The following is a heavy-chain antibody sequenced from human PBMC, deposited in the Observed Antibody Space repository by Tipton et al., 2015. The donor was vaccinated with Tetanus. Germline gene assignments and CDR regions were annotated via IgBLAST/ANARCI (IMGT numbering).Heavy chain of an antibody. V-gene: IGHV4-39*01. CDR1: GGSISSDTYY. CDR3: ARSADNWFDP. Sequence: TLSLTCIVSGGSISSDTYYWDWIRQPPGKGLEWIGNIYYNGNTLQNPSLKSRVTISLDKSKNQFSLKLRSVTAADTAVYYCARSADNWFDPWGQGTLVTVSS. CDR2: IYYNGNT. J-gene: IGHJ5*02.